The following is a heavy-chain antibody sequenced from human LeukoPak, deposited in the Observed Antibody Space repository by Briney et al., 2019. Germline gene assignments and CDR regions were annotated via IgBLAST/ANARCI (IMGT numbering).Heavy chain of an antibody. CDR2: ISGSGGST. D-gene: IGHD1-26*01. CDR3: AKVWSIVGATEGY. V-gene: IGHV3-23*01. Sequence: GGSLRLSCAASGFTFSSYAMGWVRQAPGKGLEWVSAISGSGGSTYYADSVKGRFTISRDNSKNTLYLQMNSLRAEDTAVYYCAKVWSIVGATEGYWGQGTLVTVSS. J-gene: IGHJ4*02. CDR1: GFTFSSYA.